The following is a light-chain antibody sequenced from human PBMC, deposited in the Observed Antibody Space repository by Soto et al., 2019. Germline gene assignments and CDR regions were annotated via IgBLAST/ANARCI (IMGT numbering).Light chain of an antibody. V-gene: IGKV3-11*01. Sequence: EIVLTQSPATLSLSPGERATLSCRASQSVSSYLAWYQQKPGQAPRLLIYDASNRAAGIPARFSGSGSGTDFTLTISSLEPEDFAVYYCQQRINWPRLTFGGGTKVELK. CDR1: QSVSSY. J-gene: IGKJ4*01. CDR3: QQRINWPRLT. CDR2: DAS.